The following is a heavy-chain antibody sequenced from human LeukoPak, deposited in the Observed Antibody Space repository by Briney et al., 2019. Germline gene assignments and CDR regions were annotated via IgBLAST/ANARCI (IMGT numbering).Heavy chain of an antibody. D-gene: IGHD3-3*01. CDR2: IIPIFGTA. V-gene: IGHV1-69*13. Sequence: ASVKVSCKASGGTFSSYAISWVRQAPGQGLEWMGGIIPIFGTANYAQKFQGRVTITADESTSTAYMELSSLRSEDTAVYYCARDWSGYPYYYYMDVWGKGTTVTVSS. CDR1: GGTFSSYA. CDR3: ARDWSGYPYYYYMDV. J-gene: IGHJ6*03.